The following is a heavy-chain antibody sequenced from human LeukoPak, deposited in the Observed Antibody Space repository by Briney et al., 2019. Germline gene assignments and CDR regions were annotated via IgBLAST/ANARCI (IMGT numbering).Heavy chain of an antibody. CDR1: GGSISSYY. CDR2: IYTSGST. Sequence: SETLSLTCTVSGGSISSYYWSWIRQPAGKGLEWIGRIYTSGSTNYNPSLKSRVTISVDTSKKQFSLKLSSVTAADTAVYYCARHVACNSGWDAFDIWGQGTMVTVSS. CDR3: ARHVACNSGWDAFDI. V-gene: IGHV4-4*07. D-gene: IGHD6-19*01. J-gene: IGHJ3*02.